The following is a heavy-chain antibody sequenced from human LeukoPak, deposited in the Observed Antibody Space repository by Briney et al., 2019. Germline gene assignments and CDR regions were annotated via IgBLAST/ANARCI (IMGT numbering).Heavy chain of an antibody. V-gene: IGHV3-66*01. D-gene: IGHD6-13*01. Sequence: PGGSLRLSCAASGFTVSSYYMTWVRQAPGKGLEWVSVIYSGGSTYYADSVKGRFTISRDNSKNTLYLQMNSLRAEDTAVYYCAREGIAAASTIHPKQGYYFDYWGQGTLVTVSS. J-gene: IGHJ4*02. CDR2: IYSGGST. CDR3: AREGIAAASTIHPKQGYYFDY. CDR1: GFTVSSYY.